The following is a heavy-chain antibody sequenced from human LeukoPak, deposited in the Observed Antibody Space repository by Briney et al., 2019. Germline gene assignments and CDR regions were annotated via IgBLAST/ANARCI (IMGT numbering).Heavy chain of an antibody. J-gene: IGHJ5*02. V-gene: IGHV3-53*01. CDR3: AKDGYGSGGRWFDP. Sequence: PGGSLRLSCAASGFTVSSNYMSWVRQAPGKGLEWVSVIYSGGSTYYADSVKGRFTISRDNSKNTLYLQMNSLRAEDSAVYFCAKDGYGSGGRWFDPWGRGTLVTVSS. CDR1: GFTVSSNY. D-gene: IGHD3-10*01. CDR2: IYSGGST.